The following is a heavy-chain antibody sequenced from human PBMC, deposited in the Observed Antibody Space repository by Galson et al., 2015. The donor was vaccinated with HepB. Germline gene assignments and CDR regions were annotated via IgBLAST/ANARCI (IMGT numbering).Heavy chain of an antibody. V-gene: IGHV3-49*03. J-gene: IGHJ6*03. Sequence: SLRLSCAASGFTFGDYAMSWFRQAPGKGLEWGGFIRSKAYGGTTEYAAAGKGRLTISRDDSKSIAYLQMNSLKTEDTAVYYCTRARIQLWFGYYYYMDVWGKGTTVTVSS. CDR1: GFTFGDYA. CDR3: TRARIQLWFGYYYYMDV. D-gene: IGHD5-18*01. CDR2: IRSKAYGGTT.